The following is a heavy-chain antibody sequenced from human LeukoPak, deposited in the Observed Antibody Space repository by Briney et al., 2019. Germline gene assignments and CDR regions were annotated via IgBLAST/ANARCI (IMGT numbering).Heavy chain of an antibody. J-gene: IGHJ4*02. V-gene: IGHV3-48*01. CDR3: ARADSTMVVWYFDY. Sequence: GGSLRLSCAVSGFTFSNYSMNWVRQTPGKGLEWIAYIIDSGKTVYYADSVKGRFTISRDNAKNSLYLQMNSLRAEDTAVYYCARADSTMVVWYFDYWAQGALVTVSS. CDR1: GFTFSNYS. CDR2: IIDSGKTV. D-gene: IGHD4/OR15-4a*01.